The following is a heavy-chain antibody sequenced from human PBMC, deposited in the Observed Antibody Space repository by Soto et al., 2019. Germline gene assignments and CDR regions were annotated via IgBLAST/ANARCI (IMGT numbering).Heavy chain of an antibody. J-gene: IGHJ5*02. V-gene: IGHV4-59*01. Sequence: PSETLSLTCTVSGGSIHGYYWSWIRQSPGRGLEWIGYTFYSGSTKYNPSLKSRVIISIDTSKNQFSLKLSAVTAADTAVYYCARGQYWFDPWGQGTLVTVSS. CDR1: GGSIHGYY. CDR2: TFYSGST. CDR3: ARGQYWFDP.